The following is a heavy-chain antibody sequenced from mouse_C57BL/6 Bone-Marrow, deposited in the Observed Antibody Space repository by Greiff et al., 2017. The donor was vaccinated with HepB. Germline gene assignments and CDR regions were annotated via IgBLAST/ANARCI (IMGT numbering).Heavy chain of an antibody. J-gene: IGHJ2*01. CDR2: IDPSDSYT. CDR3: ARGIYYGSCYGFDY. V-gene: IGHV1-69*01. D-gene: IGHD1-1*01. CDR1: GYTFTSYW. Sequence: QVQLQQPGAELVMPGASVKLSCKASGYTFTSYWMHWVKQRPGQGLEWIGEIDPSDSYTNYNQKFKGKSTLTVDKSSSTAYMQLSSLTSEDSAVYYCARGIYYGSCYGFDYWGQGTTLTVSS.